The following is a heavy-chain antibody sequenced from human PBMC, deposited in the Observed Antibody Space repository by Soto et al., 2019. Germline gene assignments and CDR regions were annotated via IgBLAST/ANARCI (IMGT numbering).Heavy chain of an antibody. CDR1: GFTFSSYA. CDR2: ISYDGSNK. CDR3: ARVSHESGYWSSFWWCDP. D-gene: IGHD3-3*01. V-gene: IGHV3-30-3*01. Sequence: QVQLVESGGGVVQPGRSLRLSCAASGFTFSSYAMHWVRQAPGKGLEWVAVISYDGSNKYYADSVKGRFTISRDNSKNTRYLQMNSLRAEDTAVYYCARVSHESGYWSSFWWCDPWGQGTMVTVSS. J-gene: IGHJ5*02.